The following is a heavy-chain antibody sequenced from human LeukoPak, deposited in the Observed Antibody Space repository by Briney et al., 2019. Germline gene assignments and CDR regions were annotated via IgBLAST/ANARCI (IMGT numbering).Heavy chain of an antibody. V-gene: IGHV3-21*01. CDR2: ISSTSTYI. J-gene: IGHJ4*02. CDR3: ARGGGNFDY. D-gene: IGHD2-15*01. Sequence: GGSLRLSCAASGFIFSSNSINWVRQAPGEGLEWVSSISSTSTYISYADSVKGRFTISRDNAKNSLYLQMNSLRAEDTAVYYCARGGGNFDYWGQGTLVTVSS. CDR1: GFIFSSNS.